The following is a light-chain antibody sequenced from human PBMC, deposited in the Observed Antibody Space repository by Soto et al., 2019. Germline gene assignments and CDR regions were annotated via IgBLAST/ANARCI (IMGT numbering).Light chain of an antibody. J-gene: IGLJ1*01. V-gene: IGLV2-14*01. CDR1: XSDIGRYNY. Sequence: QSVLTQPASGTXSXXXXXXXXXXXTXSDIGRYNYVSWYQQYPGKAPKFIIYDVSNRPSGVSNRFSGSKSGNTASLTISGLQAEDEADYYCSSYISSSTYVFGTGTKVT. CDR3: SSYISSSTYV. CDR2: DVS.